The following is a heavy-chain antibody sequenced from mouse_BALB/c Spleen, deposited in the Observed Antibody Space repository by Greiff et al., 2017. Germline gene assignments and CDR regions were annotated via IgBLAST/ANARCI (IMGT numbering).Heavy chain of an antibody. V-gene: IGHV7-3*02. CDR1: GFTFTAYY. J-gene: IGHJ4*01. CDR2: IRNKANGYTT. Sequence: EVHLVESGGGLVQPGGSLRLSCATSGFTFTAYYMSWVRQPPGKALEWLGFIRNKANGYTTEYSASVKGRFTISRDNSQSILYLQMNTLRAEDSATYYCARDKDAMDYWGQGTSVTVSS. CDR3: ARDKDAMDY.